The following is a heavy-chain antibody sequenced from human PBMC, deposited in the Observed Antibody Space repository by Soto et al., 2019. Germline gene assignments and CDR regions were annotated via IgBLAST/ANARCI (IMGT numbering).Heavy chain of an antibody. CDR1: GGSISSYY. D-gene: IGHD2-2*01. J-gene: IGHJ4*02. V-gene: IGHV4-59*01. CDR2: IYYSGST. Sequence: SETLSLTCTVSGGSISSYYWSWIRQPPGKGLEWIGYIYYSGSTNYNPSLKSRVTMSVDTSKNQFSLKLSSVTAADTAVYYCARSVEENQLLTFDYWGQGTLVTVSS. CDR3: ARSVEENQLLTFDY.